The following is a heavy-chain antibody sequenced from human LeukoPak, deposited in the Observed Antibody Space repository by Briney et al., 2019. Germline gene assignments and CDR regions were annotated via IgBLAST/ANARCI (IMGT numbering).Heavy chain of an antibody. Sequence: GESLKISCKGSGYSFTSYWIGWVRQMPGKGLEWMGIIYPGDSDTRYSPSFQGRVTISADKSISTAYLQWSSLKASDTAMYYCARLGADVVVVAAPTYDHAFDIWGQGTMVTVSS. J-gene: IGHJ3*02. CDR1: GYSFTSYW. V-gene: IGHV5-51*01. CDR2: IYPGDSDT. CDR3: ARLGADVVVVAAPTYDHAFDI. D-gene: IGHD2-15*01.